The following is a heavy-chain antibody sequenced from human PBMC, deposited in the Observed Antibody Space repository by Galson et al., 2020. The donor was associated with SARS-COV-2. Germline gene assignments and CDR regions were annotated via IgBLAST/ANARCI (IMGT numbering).Heavy chain of an antibody. Sequence: GESLKISCAASGFTFSTYSMNWVRLAPGKGLEWVSSISTSSSYTYYLDSVKGRFSISRDNPRNSLYLQMNSLRAEDTAVYYCARDEGIRGYNYGRLYYGMDVWGQGTTVTVSS. V-gene: IGHV3-21*01. D-gene: IGHD5-18*01. J-gene: IGHJ6*02. CDR3: ARDEGIRGYNYGRLYYGMDV. CDR1: GFTFSTYS. CDR2: ISTSSSYT.